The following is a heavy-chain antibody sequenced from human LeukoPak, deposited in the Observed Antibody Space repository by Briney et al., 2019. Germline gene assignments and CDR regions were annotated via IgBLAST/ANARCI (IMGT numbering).Heavy chain of an antibody. V-gene: IGHV4-59*12. Sequence: SETLSLTCTVSSGSISSYYWSWIRQPPGKGLEWIGYIYYSGATNYNPSLKSRVTMSVDTSKNQFSLKLSPVTAADTAVYYCAREREDIKLMLYAYYFDYWGQGTLVTVSS. J-gene: IGHJ4*02. D-gene: IGHD2-8*01. CDR2: IYYSGAT. CDR1: SGSISSYY. CDR3: AREREDIKLMLYAYYFDY.